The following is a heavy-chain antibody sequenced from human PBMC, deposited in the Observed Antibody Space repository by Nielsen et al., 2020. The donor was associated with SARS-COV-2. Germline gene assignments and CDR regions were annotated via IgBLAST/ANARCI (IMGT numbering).Heavy chain of an antibody. CDR1: GYTFTSYY. CDR3: ARDEEMATGLFDY. V-gene: IGHV1-46*01. J-gene: IGHJ4*02. CDR2: INPSGGST. D-gene: IGHD5-24*01. Sequence: ASVKVSCKESGYTFTSYYMHWVRQAPGQGLEWMGIINPSGGSTSYAQKFQGRVTMTRETSTSTVYMELSSLRSEDTAVYYCARDEEMATGLFDYWGQGTLVTVSS.